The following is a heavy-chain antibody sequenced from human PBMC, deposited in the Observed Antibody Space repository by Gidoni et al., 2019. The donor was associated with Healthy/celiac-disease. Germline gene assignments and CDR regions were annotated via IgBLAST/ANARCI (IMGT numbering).Heavy chain of an antibody. D-gene: IGHD1-1*01. V-gene: IGHV1-18*04. J-gene: IGHJ3*02. CDR1: GYTFTSYG. CDR3: ARAELEPELGAFDI. Sequence: QVQLAQSGAEGKKPGASVTGSCKASGYTFTSYGISWVRQAPGQGLEWMGWISAYNGNTNYAQKLQGRATMTTDTSTSTAYMELRSLRSDDTAVYYCARAELEPELGAFDIWGQGTMVTVSS. CDR2: ISAYNGNT.